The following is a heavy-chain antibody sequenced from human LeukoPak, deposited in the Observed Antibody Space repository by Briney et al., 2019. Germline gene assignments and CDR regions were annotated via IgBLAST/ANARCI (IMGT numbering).Heavy chain of an antibody. Sequence: GGSLRLSCAASGFTFDDYTMHWVRQAPGKGLEWVSLIRWDGGSTYYADSVKGRSTISRDNSKSSLYLQMDSLRTEDTALYFCAKDFSADWLQFSHMDVWGKGTTVTVSS. CDR3: AKDFSADWLQFSHMDV. D-gene: IGHD3-9*01. CDR2: IRWDGGST. CDR1: GFTFDDYT. J-gene: IGHJ6*03. V-gene: IGHV3-43*01.